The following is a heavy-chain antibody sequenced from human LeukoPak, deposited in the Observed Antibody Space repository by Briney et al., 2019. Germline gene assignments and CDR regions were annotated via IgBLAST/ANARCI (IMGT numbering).Heavy chain of an antibody. CDR3: ARGREITMIATRYYFDY. J-gene: IGHJ4*02. Sequence: ASVKVSCKASGGTFSSYAISWVRQAPGQGLEWVGGIIPVFGAANYAPRFQGRATITADESTSTAYMDLYSLRSEDTAVYYCARGREITMIATRYYFDYWGQGTLVTVSS. CDR2: IIPVFGAA. V-gene: IGHV1-69*13. D-gene: IGHD3-22*01. CDR1: GGTFSSYA.